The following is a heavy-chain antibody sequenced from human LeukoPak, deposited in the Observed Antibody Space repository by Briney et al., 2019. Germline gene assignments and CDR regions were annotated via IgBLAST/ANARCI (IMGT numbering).Heavy chain of an antibody. CDR3: ARGGYDSGSYYKGPLYYFDY. Sequence: ASVKVSCKASGYTFTGYYIHWVRQAPGQGLEWMGWINPNSGDTNYAKKFQGRVTMTRDTSITTAYMELSRLRSDDTAVYYCARGGYDSGSYYKGPLYYFDYWGQGTLVTVSS. CDR1: GYTFTGYY. CDR2: INPNSGDT. V-gene: IGHV1-2*02. J-gene: IGHJ4*02. D-gene: IGHD3-10*01.